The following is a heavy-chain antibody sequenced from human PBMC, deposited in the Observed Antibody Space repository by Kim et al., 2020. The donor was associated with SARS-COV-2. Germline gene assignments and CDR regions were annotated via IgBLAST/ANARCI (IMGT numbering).Heavy chain of an antibody. CDR2: IYSGGST. CDR1: GFTVSSNY. D-gene: IGHD2-21*02. J-gene: IGHJ6*02. Sequence: GGSLRLSCAASGFTVSSNYMSWVRQAPGKGLEWVSVIYSGGSTYYADSVKGRFTISRDNSKNTLYLQMNSLRAEDTAVYYCASRVENLRGVVTAKVRYYYGMDVWGQGTTVTVSS. V-gene: IGHV3-53*01. CDR3: ASRVENLRGVVTAKVRYYYGMDV.